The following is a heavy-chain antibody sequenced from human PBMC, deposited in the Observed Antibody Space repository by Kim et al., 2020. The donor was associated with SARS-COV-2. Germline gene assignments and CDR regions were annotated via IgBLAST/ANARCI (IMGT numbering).Heavy chain of an antibody. Sequence: SETLSLTCAVYGGSFSGYYWSWIRQPPGKGLEWIGEINHSGSTNYNPSLKSRVTISVDTSKNQFSLKLSSVTAADTAVYYCARYCSSTSCHGPLYYFDYWGQGTLVTVSS. CDR1: GGSFSGYY. CDR3: ARYCSSTSCHGPLYYFDY. J-gene: IGHJ4*02. CDR2: INHSGST. D-gene: IGHD2-2*01. V-gene: IGHV4-34*01.